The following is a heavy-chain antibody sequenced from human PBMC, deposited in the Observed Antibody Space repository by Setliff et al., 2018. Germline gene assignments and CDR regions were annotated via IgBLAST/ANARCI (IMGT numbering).Heavy chain of an antibody. CDR3: ARVGYCSGPTCYPFDS. Sequence: GVLRLSCAASGFTFSDYYMSWIRQAPGKGLEWLSYIVSSGSTTYYSDSVKGRFTISRDNAKNSLYLQMNSLRAEDTAVYYCARVGYCSGPTCYPFDSWGQGNLVTVSS. D-gene: IGHD2-2*01. J-gene: IGHJ4*02. V-gene: IGHV3-11*04. CDR2: IVSSGSTT. CDR1: GFTFSDYY.